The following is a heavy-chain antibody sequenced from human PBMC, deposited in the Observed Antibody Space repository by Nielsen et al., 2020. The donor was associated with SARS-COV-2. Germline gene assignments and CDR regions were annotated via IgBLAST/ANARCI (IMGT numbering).Heavy chain of an antibody. CDR2: IKRDESEK. CDR3: ARGTQNEQVGTINY. CDR1: GFTFSNYW. D-gene: IGHD1-7*01. V-gene: IGHV3-7*03. Sequence: RGSLRLSCAASGFTFSNYWMTWVRQAPGKGLEWLANIKRDESEKYYVDSVKGRFTVSRDNARNSLYLQMNSLRDEDTAVYYCARGTQNEQVGTINYWGQGTLVTVSS. J-gene: IGHJ4*02.